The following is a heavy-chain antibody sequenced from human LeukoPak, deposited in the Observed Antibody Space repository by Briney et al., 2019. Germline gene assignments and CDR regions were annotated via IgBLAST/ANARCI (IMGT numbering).Heavy chain of an antibody. J-gene: IGHJ4*02. CDR2: ISYDGSNK. Sequence: PGRSLRLSCAASGFTFSSYGMHWVRQAPGKGLEWVAVISYDGSNKYYADSVKGRFTISRDNSKNTLYLQMNSLRAEDTAVYYCAKSPAPYCSSTSCHGDYWGQGTLVTVSS. D-gene: IGHD2-2*01. CDR1: GFTFSSYG. V-gene: IGHV3-30*18. CDR3: AKSPAPYCSSTSCHGDY.